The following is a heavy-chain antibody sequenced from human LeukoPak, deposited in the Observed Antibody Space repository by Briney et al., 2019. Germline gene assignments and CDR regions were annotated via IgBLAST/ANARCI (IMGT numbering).Heavy chain of an antibody. V-gene: IGHV3-7*03. Sequence: GGSLRLSCAASGFTFSSYWMNWVRQAPGKGLEWVANIKPDGSGKDYVDSVKGRFTISRDNAKNSLYLQMNSLRAEDTALYYCAKGRTIFGVVIIHTDPFDYWGQGTLVTVSS. D-gene: IGHD3-3*01. J-gene: IGHJ4*02. CDR3: AKGRTIFGVVIIHTDPFDY. CDR2: IKPDGSGK. CDR1: GFTFSSYW.